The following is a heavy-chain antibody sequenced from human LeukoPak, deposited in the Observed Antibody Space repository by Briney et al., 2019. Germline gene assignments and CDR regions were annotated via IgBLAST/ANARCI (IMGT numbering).Heavy chain of an antibody. CDR1: GFTFRSFW. CDR3: AKVRSSGWHEPYHYYGMNV. D-gene: IGHD6-19*01. Sequence: GGSLRLSCSGFGFTFRSFWMGWVRQVPGKGLEWVTLISPDGNKKYYADSVKGRFTISRDSSKNTVYLQMNSLKTEDTAIYYCAKVRSSGWHEPYHYYGMNVWGQGTTVIVSS. CDR2: ISPDGNKK. V-gene: IGHV3-30*18. J-gene: IGHJ6*02.